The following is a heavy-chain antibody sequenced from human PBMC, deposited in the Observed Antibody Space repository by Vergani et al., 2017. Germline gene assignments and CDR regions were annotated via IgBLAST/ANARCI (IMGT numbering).Heavy chain of an antibody. CDR3: ARLVAGLHYGMDV. V-gene: IGHV4-59*08. CDR1: GGSISSYY. Sequence: QVQLQESGPGLVKPSQTLSLTCTVSGGSISSYYWSWIRQPPGKGLEWIGYIYYSGSTNYNPSLKSRVTISVDTSKNQCSLKLSSVTAADTAVYYCARLVAGLHYGMDVWGQGTTVTVSS. CDR2: IYYSGST. J-gene: IGHJ6*02. D-gene: IGHD5-12*01.